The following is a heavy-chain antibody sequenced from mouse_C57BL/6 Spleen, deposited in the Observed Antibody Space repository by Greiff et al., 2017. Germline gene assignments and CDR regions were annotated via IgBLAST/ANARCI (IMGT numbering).Heavy chain of an antibody. Sequence: EVQLQQSGPGLVKPSQSLSLTCSVTGYSITSGYYWNWIRQFPGNKLEWMGYISYDGSHNYNPSLKNRISITRDTSKNQFFLKLNSVTTEDTATYYCARGGLRRAYYAMDYWGQGTSVTVSS. J-gene: IGHJ4*01. CDR1: GYSITSGYY. V-gene: IGHV3-6*01. D-gene: IGHD2-2*01. CDR2: ISYDGSH. CDR3: ARGGLRRAYYAMDY.